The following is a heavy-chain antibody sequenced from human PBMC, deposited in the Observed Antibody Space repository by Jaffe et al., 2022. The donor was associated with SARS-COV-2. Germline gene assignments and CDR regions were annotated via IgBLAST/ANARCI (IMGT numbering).Heavy chain of an antibody. CDR2: ISYNSGSI. J-gene: IGHJ6*03. V-gene: IGHV3-9*01. CDR1: GFTFDDYG. Sequence: EVQLVESGGGLVQPGRSLRLSCAASGFTFDDYGMHWVRQAPGKGLEWVSSISYNSGSIDYADSVKGRFTISRDNAKNSLYLQMNSLRAEDTALYYCARDIEYSYGYYYYYMDVWGKGTTVTVSS. CDR3: ARDIEYSYGYYYYYMDV. D-gene: IGHD5-18*01.